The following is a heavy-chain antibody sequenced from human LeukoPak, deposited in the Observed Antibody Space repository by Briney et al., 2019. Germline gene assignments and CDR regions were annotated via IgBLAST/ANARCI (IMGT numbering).Heavy chain of an antibody. CDR1: RYTFTRYV. V-gene: IGHV1-18*01. Sequence: ASVKVSRKASRYTFTRYVISSVGQPAGQRGGGMGWISVYIGKTKYAHKLQGRVTMTTDTSTSTAYMELRSLRSDDTAVYYCAREGGGVVTVVAATRYSYYMDVWGKGTTVTMSS. CDR3: AREGGGVVTVVAATRYSYYMDV. D-gene: IGHD2-15*01. CDR2: ISVYIGKT. J-gene: IGHJ6*03.